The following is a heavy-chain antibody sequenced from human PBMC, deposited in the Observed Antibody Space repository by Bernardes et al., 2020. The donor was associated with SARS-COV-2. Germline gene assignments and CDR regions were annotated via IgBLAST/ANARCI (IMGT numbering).Heavy chain of an antibody. D-gene: IGHD3-9*01. Sequence: SGPTLVKPTQTLTLTCTFSGFSLSTSGLCVSWIRQPPGKALAWLALIDWDDDKYYSTSLKTRLTISKDTSKNQVVLTMTNMDPVDTATYYCARTQYDILTGYYTAFDYWGQGTLVTGSS. V-gene: IGHV2-70*01. CDR2: IDWDDDK. J-gene: IGHJ4*02. CDR3: ARTQYDILTGYYTAFDY. CDR1: GFSLSTSGLC.